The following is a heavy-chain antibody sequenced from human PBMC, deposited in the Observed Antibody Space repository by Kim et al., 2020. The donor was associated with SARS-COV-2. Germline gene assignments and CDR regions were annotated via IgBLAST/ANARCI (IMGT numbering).Heavy chain of an antibody. CDR2: T. V-gene: IGHV4-59*01. J-gene: IGHJ3*02. D-gene: IGHD4-17*01. Sequence: TNYHPSLTSRVTISLDTSKDQFSLKLSSVTAADTAVYYCARDDYGGNSIWGQGTMVTVSS. CDR3: ARDDYGGNSI.